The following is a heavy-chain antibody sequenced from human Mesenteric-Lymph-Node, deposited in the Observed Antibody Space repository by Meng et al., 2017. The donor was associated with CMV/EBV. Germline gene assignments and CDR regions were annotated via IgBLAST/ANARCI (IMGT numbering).Heavy chain of an antibody. D-gene: IGHD4-23*01. CDR2: INHSGST. CDR1: GGSFSGYY. Sequence: QVQLQQWGAGLVKPSETLSLTCAVYGGSFSGYYWSWIRQPPGKGLEWIGEINHSGSTNYNPSLKSRVTISVDTSKNQFSLKLSSVTAADTAAYYCARHQRWLKSEGGFNYWGQGTLVTVSS. J-gene: IGHJ4*02. CDR3: ARHQRWLKSEGGFNY. V-gene: IGHV4-34*01.